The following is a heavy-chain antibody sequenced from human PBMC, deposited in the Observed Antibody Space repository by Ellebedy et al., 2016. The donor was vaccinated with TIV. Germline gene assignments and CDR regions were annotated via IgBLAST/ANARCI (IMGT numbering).Heavy chain of an antibody. Sequence: SETLSLTCTVSGGSISSYYWSWIRQPPGKGLEWIGYIYYSGSTNYNPSLKSRVTISVDTSKNQFSLKLSSVTAADTAVYYCARGLVDSSGYYYGVGDYWGQGTLVTVSS. CDR3: ARGLVDSSGYYYGVGDY. J-gene: IGHJ4*02. V-gene: IGHV4-59*12. CDR2: IYYSGST. CDR1: GGSISSYY. D-gene: IGHD3-22*01.